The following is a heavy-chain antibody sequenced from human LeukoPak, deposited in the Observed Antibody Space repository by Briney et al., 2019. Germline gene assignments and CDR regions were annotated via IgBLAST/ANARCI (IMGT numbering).Heavy chain of an antibody. V-gene: IGHV4-30-2*01. D-gene: IGHD2-2*01. CDR3: ARRSCTSTTCWFDP. CDR2: IYHSGST. CDR1: GGSISSGGYS. Sequence: SQTLSLTCAVSGGSISSGGYSWSWIRQPPGKGLEWIGYIYHSGSTYYNPSLKSRVTISVDRSKNQISLKLSSVTAADTAVYYCARRSCTSTTCWFDPWGQGTQVTVSS. J-gene: IGHJ5*02.